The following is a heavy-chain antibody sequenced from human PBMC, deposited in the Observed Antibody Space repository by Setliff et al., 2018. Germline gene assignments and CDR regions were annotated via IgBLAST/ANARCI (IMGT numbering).Heavy chain of an antibody. V-gene: IGHV1-69*05. D-gene: IGHD2-21*01. CDR2: IIPIFGTA. Sequence: SVKVSCKASGGTFSSYAISWVRQAPGQGLEWMGGIIPIFGTANYAQKFQGRVTITTDESTSTAYMELRSLRSDDTAVYYCATEKFPGDWGDYWGQGTLVTV. CDR3: ATEKFPGDWGDY. J-gene: IGHJ4*02. CDR1: GGTFSSYA.